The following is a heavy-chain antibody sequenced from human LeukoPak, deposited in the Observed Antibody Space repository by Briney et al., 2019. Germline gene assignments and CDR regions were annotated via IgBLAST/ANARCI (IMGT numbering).Heavy chain of an antibody. CDR3: ARVSDSSGYYYGAPLDY. CDR1: GGPISSYY. J-gene: IGHJ4*02. Sequence: SETLSLTCTVSGGPISSYYWSWIRQPAGKGLEWIGRIYTSGSTDYNPSLKSRVTMSVDTSKNQFSLKLSSVTAADTAVYYCARVSDSSGYYYGAPLDYWGQGTLVTVSS. V-gene: IGHV4-4*07. CDR2: IYTSGST. D-gene: IGHD3-22*01.